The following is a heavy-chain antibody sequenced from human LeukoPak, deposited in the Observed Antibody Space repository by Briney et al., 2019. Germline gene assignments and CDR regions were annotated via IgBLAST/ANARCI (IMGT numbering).Heavy chain of an antibody. Sequence: PGGSLRLSCAASGFTFSSFSMNWVRQAPGKGLEWVSSISSSSSYIYYADSVKGRFTISRDNAKNSLYLQMNSLRAEDTAVYYCARDQITMVRGIYYYYGMDVWGQGTTVTVSS. CDR3: ARDQITMVRGIYYYYGMDV. CDR2: ISSSSSYI. D-gene: IGHD3-10*01. V-gene: IGHV3-21*01. CDR1: GFTFSSFS. J-gene: IGHJ6*02.